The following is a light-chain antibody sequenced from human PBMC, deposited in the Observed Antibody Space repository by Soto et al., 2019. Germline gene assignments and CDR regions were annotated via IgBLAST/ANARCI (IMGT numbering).Light chain of an antibody. J-gene: IGKJ5*01. Sequence: EIVLTQSPATLSLSPGERATLSCRASQRVSSYLAWYQQKPGQAPRLLIYDASNRATGIPARFSGSGSGTDFTLTISHLEPEDFAIYYCQQRCNLPLTFGQGTRLEIK. CDR1: QRVSSY. CDR3: QQRCNLPLT. V-gene: IGKV3-11*01. CDR2: DAS.